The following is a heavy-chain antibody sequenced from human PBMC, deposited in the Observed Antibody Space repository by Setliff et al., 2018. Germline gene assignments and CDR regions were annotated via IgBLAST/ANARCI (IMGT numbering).Heavy chain of an antibody. CDR2: IYYSGST. CDR3: ARQVSHYDFWSGYYGYYYYYMDV. V-gene: IGHV4-31*11. J-gene: IGHJ6*03. Sequence: SETLSLTCAVYGGSFSGYYWSWIRQHPGKGLEWIGYIYYSGSTYYNPSLKSRVTISVDTSKNQFSLKLSSVTAADTAVYYCARQVSHYDFWSGYYGYYYYYMDVWGKGTTVTVSS. D-gene: IGHD3-3*01. CDR1: GGSFSGYY.